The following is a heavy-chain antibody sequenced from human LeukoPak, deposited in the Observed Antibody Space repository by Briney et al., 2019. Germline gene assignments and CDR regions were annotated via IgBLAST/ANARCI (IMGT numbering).Heavy chain of an antibody. CDR1: GFTFSSYW. CDR2: INGDGSST. CDR3: ARRDLGGYSYGYNFG. J-gene: IGHJ4*02. Sequence: GGSLRLSCAASGFTFSSYWMHWVRQAPGNGLVWVSRINGDGSSTTYADSVKGRFTISRDNAKNTLYLQMNRLRAEDTAVYFCARRDLGGYSYGYNFGWGQGTLVAVSS. V-gene: IGHV3-74*01. D-gene: IGHD5-18*01.